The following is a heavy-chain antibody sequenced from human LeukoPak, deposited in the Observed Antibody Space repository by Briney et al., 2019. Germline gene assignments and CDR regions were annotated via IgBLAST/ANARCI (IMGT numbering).Heavy chain of an antibody. CDR3: ARDWSRVTNEFDY. Sequence: ASVKVSCKASGYTFTGYYMHWVRQAPGQGLEWMGWINPNSGGANYAQKFQGRVTMTRDTSISTAYMELSRLRSDDTAVYYCARDWSRVTNEFDYWGQGTLVTVSS. CDR1: GYTFTGYY. D-gene: IGHD3-3*01. CDR2: INPNSGGA. V-gene: IGHV1-2*02. J-gene: IGHJ4*02.